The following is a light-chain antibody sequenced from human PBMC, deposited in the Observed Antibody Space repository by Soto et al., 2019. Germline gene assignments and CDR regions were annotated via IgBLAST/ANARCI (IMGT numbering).Light chain of an antibody. CDR2: SNT. V-gene: IGLV1-44*01. J-gene: IGLJ2*01. CDR1: TSNIGSNP. CDR3: ATWDDSLNVWL. Sequence: QSVVTQPPSASAPPGQRVTISCSGSTSNIGSNPVNWYQQPPGTAPKLLLYSNTQRPSGVPDRFSGSKSGTSASLAISGLQSDDESTYYCATWDDSLNVWLFGGGTKLTVL.